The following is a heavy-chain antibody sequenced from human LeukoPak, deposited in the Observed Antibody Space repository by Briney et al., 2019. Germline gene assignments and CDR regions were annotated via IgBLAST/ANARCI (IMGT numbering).Heavy chain of an antibody. J-gene: IGHJ6*04. V-gene: IGHV4-38-2*01. CDR1: GYSISGGYY. CDR3: ARVDTAMVHLDV. CDR2: IYHSGST. D-gene: IGHD5-18*01. Sequence: SETLSLTCAVSGYSISGGYYWGWIRQPPGKGLEWIGSIYHSGSTYYNPSLKSRVTISVDTSKNQFSLKLSSVTAADTAVYYCARVDTAMVHLDVWGKGTTVTVSS.